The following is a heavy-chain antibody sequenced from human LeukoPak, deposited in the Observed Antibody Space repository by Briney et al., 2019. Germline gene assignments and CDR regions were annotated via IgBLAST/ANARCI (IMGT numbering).Heavy chain of an antibody. CDR1: GGTFSSYA. CDR2: IIPILGIA. V-gene: IGHV1-69*04. Sequence: SVKVSCKASGGTFSSYAISWVRQAPGQGLEWMGRIIPILGIANYAQKFQGRVTITADKSTSTAYMELSSLRSEDTAVYYCARELRITVDAFDIWGQGTMVTVSS. J-gene: IGHJ3*02. D-gene: IGHD3-16*01. CDR3: ARELRITVDAFDI.